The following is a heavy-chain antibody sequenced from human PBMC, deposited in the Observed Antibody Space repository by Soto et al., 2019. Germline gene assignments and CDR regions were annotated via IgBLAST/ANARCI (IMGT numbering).Heavy chain of an antibody. D-gene: IGHD4-17*01. CDR3: ERDNYGGMLDV. CDR1: GGSILNDGNY. Sequence: PSETLSLPCTVSGGSILNDGNYWTWIRQHKGKGLEWIGKIFVSGNTHYNPALKSRLTFSVDTNKNQFSLKLTSVTAAATAIYYCERDNYGGMLDVWGPGTLVTVSS. V-gene: IGHV4-31*03. J-gene: IGHJ4*01. CDR2: IFVSGNT.